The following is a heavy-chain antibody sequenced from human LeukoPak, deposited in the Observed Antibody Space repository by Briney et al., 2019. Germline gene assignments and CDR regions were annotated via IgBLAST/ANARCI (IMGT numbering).Heavy chain of an antibody. J-gene: IGHJ4*02. CDR2: IYTSGST. V-gene: IGHV4-4*07. Sequence: PSETLSLTCTVSGGSISSYYWSWIRQPAGKGLEWIGRIYTSGSTNYNPSLKSRVTMSVDTSKNQFSLKLSSVTAADTAVYYCASFRVEGYCYDSSGYLYHWGQGTLVTVSS. D-gene: IGHD3-22*01. CDR1: GGSISSYY. CDR3: ASFRVEGYCYDSSGYLYH.